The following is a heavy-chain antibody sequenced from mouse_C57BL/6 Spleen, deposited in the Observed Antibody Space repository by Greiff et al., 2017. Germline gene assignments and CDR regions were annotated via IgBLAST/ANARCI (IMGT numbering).Heavy chain of an antibody. Sequence: EVQGVESAGGLVKPGGCLKLSCAASGFTFSDYGMHWVRQAPEKGLEWVAYISSGSSTIYYADTVKGRFTISRDNAKNTLFLQMTSLRSEDTVLYYCARFGWFYPHFEVCGLPITVTVFS. V-gene: IGHV5-17*01. CDR2: ISSGSSTI. CDR1: GFTFSDYG. D-gene: IGHD2-1*01. J-gene: IGHJ1*01. CDR3: ARFGWFYPHFEV.